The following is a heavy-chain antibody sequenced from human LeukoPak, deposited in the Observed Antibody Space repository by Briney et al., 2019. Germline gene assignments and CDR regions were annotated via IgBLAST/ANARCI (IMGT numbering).Heavy chain of an antibody. CDR1: SESISSGNW. CDR2: ILPRGRT. V-gene: IGHV4-4*02. Sequence: SETLSLTCAVSSESISSGNWWSWVRQPPGKGLEWIGQILPRGRTTYNPSLESRVSISVDKSKNQFSLPLTSVTAADTAIYYCARVMGESWYFYMDVWGNGTTVTASS. D-gene: IGHD3-16*01. CDR3: ARVMGESWYFYMDV. J-gene: IGHJ6*03.